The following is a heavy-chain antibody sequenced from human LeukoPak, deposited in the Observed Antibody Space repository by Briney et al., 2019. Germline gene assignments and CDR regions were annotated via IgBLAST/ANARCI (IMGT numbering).Heavy chain of an antibody. CDR2: FNPSGGST. V-gene: IGHV1-46*01. Sequence: ASVKVSCKASGYTFTSYYMHWVRQAPGQGLEWMGIFNPSGGSTSYAQKFQGRVTMTRDMSTSTVYMELSSLRSEDTAVYYCATVLRFLEWMGAFDIWGQGTMVTVSS. J-gene: IGHJ3*02. CDR1: GYTFTSYY. CDR3: ATVLRFLEWMGAFDI. D-gene: IGHD3-3*01.